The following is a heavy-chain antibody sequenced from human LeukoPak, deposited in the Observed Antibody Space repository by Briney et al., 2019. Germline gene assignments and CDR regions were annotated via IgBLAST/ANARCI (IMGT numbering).Heavy chain of an antibody. CDR2: ISAYNGNT. Sequence: GASVKVSCKASGGTFSSYAISWVRQAPGQGLEWMGWISAYNGNTNYAQKLQGRVTMTTDTSTSTAYMELRSLRSDDTAVYYCARARYLSGAVSLRAGAFDIWGQGTMVTVSS. V-gene: IGHV1-18*01. CDR1: GGTFSSYA. D-gene: IGHD4-17*01. CDR3: ARARYLSGAVSLRAGAFDI. J-gene: IGHJ3*02.